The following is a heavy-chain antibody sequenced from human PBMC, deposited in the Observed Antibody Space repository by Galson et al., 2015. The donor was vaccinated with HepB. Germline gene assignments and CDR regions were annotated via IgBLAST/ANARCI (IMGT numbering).Heavy chain of an antibody. D-gene: IGHD3-9*01. CDR3: AKSPGYWSFDS. Sequence: ETLSLTCTVSGGPIDGTTFYWGWLRQTPGKGLEWIASTYFNGNSYENPSLRSQVSILVDTSRNQFFLKLRSGTAADTAVYYCAKSPGYWSFDSWAQGTLVTVSS. J-gene: IGHJ4*02. CDR1: GGPIDGTTFY. CDR2: TYFNGNS. V-gene: IGHV4-39*01.